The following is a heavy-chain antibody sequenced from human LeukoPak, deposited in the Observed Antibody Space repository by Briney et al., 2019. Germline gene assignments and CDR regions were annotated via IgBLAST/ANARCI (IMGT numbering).Heavy chain of an antibody. CDR2: ISGSGGST. V-gene: IGHV3-23*01. CDR1: GFTFSSYA. D-gene: IGHD2-2*01. J-gene: IGHJ4*02. Sequence: GGSLRLSCAASGFTFSSYAMSWVRQAPGKGLEWVSAISGSGGSTYYADSVKGRFTISRDNSKNTLYLQMNSLRTEDTAVYYCARDRGRYCSSTSCYAFDYWGQGTLVTVSS. CDR3: ARDRGRYCSSTSCYAFDY.